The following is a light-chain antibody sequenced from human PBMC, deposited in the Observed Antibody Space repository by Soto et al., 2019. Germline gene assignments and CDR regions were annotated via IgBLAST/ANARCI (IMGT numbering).Light chain of an antibody. J-gene: IGKJ1*01. V-gene: IGKV3-20*01. CDR2: TAS. CDR3: QQSNSNPPT. Sequence: EIVLTQSPGTLSLSPGELATLSFRASQSASNNYLAWYQQKPGKAPRLLIYTASTMESGIPARFSGSGSGTEFTLTISRLHPEDFATYYCQQSNSNPPTFGQGTKVDIK. CDR1: QSASNNY.